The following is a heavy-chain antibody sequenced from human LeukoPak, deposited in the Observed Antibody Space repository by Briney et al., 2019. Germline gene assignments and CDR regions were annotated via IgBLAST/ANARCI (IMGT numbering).Heavy chain of an antibody. CDR1: GFTVSSNY. D-gene: IGHD5/OR15-5a*01. J-gene: IGHJ4*02. CDR3: ARGVHTSVYFDY. CDR2: IYSGGST. V-gene: IGHV3-66*01. Sequence: GGSLRLSCAASGFTVSSNYMSWVRQAPGKGLEWVSVIYSGGSTYYADSVKGRFTISRDNSKNTLYLQMNSLRAEDTALYYCARGVHTSVYFDYWGQGTLVTVSS.